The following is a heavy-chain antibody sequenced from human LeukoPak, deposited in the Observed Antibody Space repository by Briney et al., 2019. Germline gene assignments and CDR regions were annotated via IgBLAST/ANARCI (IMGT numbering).Heavy chain of an antibody. J-gene: IGHJ4*02. Sequence: PSETLSLTCPVSGGSISSYYWSWIRQPPRQGLEWIGFITNSGSTTFSPSLKSRVTISVDTTKNQLSLKLNSVTAADTAVYYCARDHGSSGFNYWGQGTLVTVAS. CDR1: GGSISSYY. D-gene: IGHD1-26*01. CDR3: ARDHGSSGFNY. V-gene: IGHV4-59*13. CDR2: ITNSGST.